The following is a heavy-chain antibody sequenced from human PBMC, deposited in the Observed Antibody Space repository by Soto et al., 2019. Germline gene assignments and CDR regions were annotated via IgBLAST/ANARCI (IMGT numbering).Heavy chain of an antibody. CDR3: ALFVVVVAAEAFDI. Sequence: QVQLVQSGAEVKKPGSSVKVSCKASGGTFSSYTISWVRQAPGQGLEWMGRIIPILGIANYAQKFQGRVTITADKSTSTAYIELSSLRSEDTAVYYCALFVVVVAAEAFDIWGQGTMVTVSS. CDR1: GGTFSSYT. J-gene: IGHJ3*02. D-gene: IGHD2-15*01. V-gene: IGHV1-69*02. CDR2: IIPILGIA.